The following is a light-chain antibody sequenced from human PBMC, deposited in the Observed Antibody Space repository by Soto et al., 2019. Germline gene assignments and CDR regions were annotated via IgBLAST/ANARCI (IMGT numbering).Light chain of an antibody. CDR2: DAS. Sequence: DIQMTQSPSSLSASVGDRVTITCQASQDISNYLNWYQQKPVKAPKLLIYDASNLETGVPSRFSGSGSGTDFTFTISSLQPEDIATYYCQQYDNLITFGQGRRLEIK. J-gene: IGKJ5*01. CDR3: QQYDNLIT. V-gene: IGKV1-33*01. CDR1: QDISNY.